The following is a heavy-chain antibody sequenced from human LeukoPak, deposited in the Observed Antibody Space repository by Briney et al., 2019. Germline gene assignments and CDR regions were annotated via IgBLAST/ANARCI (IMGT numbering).Heavy chain of an antibody. CDR2: IYHSGGT. J-gene: IGHJ3*02. D-gene: IGHD1-26*01. Sequence: SETLSLTCAVSGYSISSGYYWGWIRQPPGKGLEWIGSIYHSGGTYYNPSLKSRVTISEDTSKNQFSLKLSSVTAADTAVYYCARPEGWELPSAFDIWGRGTMVTVSS. V-gene: IGHV4-38-2*01. CDR3: ARPEGWELPSAFDI. CDR1: GYSISSGYY.